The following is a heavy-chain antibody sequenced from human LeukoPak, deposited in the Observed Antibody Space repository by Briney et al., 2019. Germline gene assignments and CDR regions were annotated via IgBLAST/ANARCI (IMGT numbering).Heavy chain of an antibody. CDR1: GGTFSSYA. CDR2: IIPIFGTA. Sequence: SVKVSCKASGGTFSSYAISWVRQAPGQGLEWMGGIIPIFGTANYAQKFQGRVTITADESTSTAYMELSRLRSEDTAVYYCARDIRYSSSPGVYYYYYYGMDVWGQGTTVTVSS. V-gene: IGHV1-69*13. J-gene: IGHJ6*02. CDR3: ARDIRYSSSPGVYYYYYYGMDV. D-gene: IGHD6-6*01.